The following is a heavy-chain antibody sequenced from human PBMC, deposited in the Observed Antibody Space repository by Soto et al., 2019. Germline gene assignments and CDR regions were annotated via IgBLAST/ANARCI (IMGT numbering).Heavy chain of an antibody. V-gene: IGHV3-66*01. J-gene: IGHJ3*01. CDR2: ISNRGDT. CDR1: GFIVSSTY. CDR3: ARGPRYCSGGSCSITGDAYDV. D-gene: IGHD2-15*01. Sequence: EVQLVESGGGLVQPGGSVRLSCAASGFIVSSTYMSWVRQAPGKGLEWVSVISNRGDTHYADSVKGRFSLSRATSNSILHFQMSSLSSVDTAVYYWARGPRYCSGGSCSITGDAYDVWGQGTLVTVSS.